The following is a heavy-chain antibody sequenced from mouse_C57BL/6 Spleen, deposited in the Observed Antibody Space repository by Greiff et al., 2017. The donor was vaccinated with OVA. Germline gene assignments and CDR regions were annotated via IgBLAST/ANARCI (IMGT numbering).Heavy chain of an antibody. CDR2: ISDGGSYT. D-gene: IGHD1-3*01. Sequence: EVMLVESGGGLVKPGGSLKLSCAASGFTFRSYAMSWVRQTPEKRLEWVATISDGGSYTYYPDNVKGRFTISRDNAKNNLYLQMSHLKSEDTAMYYSARELRPPYYFDYWGQGTTLTVSS. CDR3: ARELRPPYYFDY. CDR1: GFTFRSYA. V-gene: IGHV5-4*01. J-gene: IGHJ2*01.